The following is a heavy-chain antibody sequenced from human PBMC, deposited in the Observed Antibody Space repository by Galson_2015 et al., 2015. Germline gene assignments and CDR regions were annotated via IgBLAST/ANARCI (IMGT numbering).Heavy chain of an antibody. CDR1: GGSMSSLY. J-gene: IGHJ4*02. V-gene: IGHV4-59*11. CDR3: VRSMTGNFNF. CDR2: IYYSGST. D-gene: IGHD1-20*01. Sequence: LTCTVSGGSMSSLYWSWIRQPPGKGLEWVGYIYYSGSTDYNPSLRSRVTISVDTSKNQFSLRLSSVTAADTAVYYCVRSMTGNFNFWGQGTLVTVSS.